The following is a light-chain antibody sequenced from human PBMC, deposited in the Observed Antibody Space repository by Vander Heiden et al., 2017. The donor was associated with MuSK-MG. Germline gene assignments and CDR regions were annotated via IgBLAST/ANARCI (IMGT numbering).Light chain of an antibody. CDR1: QSVLSSSNNRNR. Sequence: DIVMTQSPDSLAVSLGERATINCKSSQSVLSSSNNRNRLAWYQQKPGQPPKLLIYWASTRESGVPDRFSGSGSGTDFTLTISSLQAEDVAVYYCQQYYSTPITFGQGTRLEIK. CDR2: WAS. V-gene: IGKV4-1*01. J-gene: IGKJ5*01. CDR3: QQYYSTPIT.